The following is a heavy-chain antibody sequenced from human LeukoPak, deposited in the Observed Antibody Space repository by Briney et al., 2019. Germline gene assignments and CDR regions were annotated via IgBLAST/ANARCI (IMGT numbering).Heavy chain of an antibody. CDR2: IYYSGST. V-gene: IGHV4-39*07. CDR1: GGSISSSSYY. D-gene: IGHD4-17*01. CDR3: ARAYGDYDNCFDY. Sequence: SETLSLTCTVSGGSISSSSYYWGWIRQPPGKGLEWIGSIYYSGSTYYNPSLKSRVTISVDTSKNQFSLKLSSVTAADTAVYYCARAYGDYDNCFDYWGQGTLVTVSS. J-gene: IGHJ4*02.